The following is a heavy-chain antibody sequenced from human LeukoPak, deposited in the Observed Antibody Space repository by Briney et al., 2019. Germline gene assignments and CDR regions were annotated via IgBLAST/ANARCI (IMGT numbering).Heavy chain of an antibody. D-gene: IGHD3-16*01. V-gene: IGHV3-23*01. CDR1: GFTFTSYA. CDR3: AQDLGYYFDY. J-gene: IGHJ4*02. Sequence: GGSLRLSCAASGFTFTSYAMSWVRQAPGKGLEWVSAISGSGSGTYYADSVKGRFTISRDNSKNTLYLQMNSLRAEDTAVYYCAQDLGYYFDYWGQGTLVTVSS. CDR2: ISGSGSGT.